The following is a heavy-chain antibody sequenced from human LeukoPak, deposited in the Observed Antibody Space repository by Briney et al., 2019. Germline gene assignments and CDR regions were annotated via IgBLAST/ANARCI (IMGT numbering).Heavy chain of an antibody. V-gene: IGHV3-30*02. CDR1: GFPFSSYG. CDR3: AKDFRSGTSAAGYSRPLFGY. J-gene: IGHJ4*02. D-gene: IGHD3/OR15-3a*01. Sequence: PGGSLRLSCAASGFPFSSYGMHWVRQAPGKGLEWVAFIPYDGSNKYYADSVKGRFTISRDNSKNTLYLQMNSLRAEDTAVYYCAKDFRSGTSAAGYSRPLFGYWGQGTLVTVSS. CDR2: IPYDGSNK.